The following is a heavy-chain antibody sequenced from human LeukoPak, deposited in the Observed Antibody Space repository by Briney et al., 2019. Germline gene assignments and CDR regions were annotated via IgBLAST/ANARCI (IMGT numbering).Heavy chain of an antibody. V-gene: IGHV3-30*02. CDR1: GFTFSSYG. D-gene: IGHD3-10*01. CDR2: IRYDGSNK. J-gene: IGHJ6*03. CDR3: AKAGRGVINYYYMDV. Sequence: PGGSLRLSCAASGFTFSSYGMHWVRQAPGKGLEWVAFIRYDGSNKYYADSVKGRFTISRDNSKNTLYLQMNSLRAEDTAVYYCAKAGRGVINYYYMDVWGKGTTVTISS.